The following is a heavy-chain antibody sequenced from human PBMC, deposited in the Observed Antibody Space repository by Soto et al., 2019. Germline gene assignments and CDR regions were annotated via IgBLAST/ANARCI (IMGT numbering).Heavy chain of an antibody. J-gene: IGHJ4*02. D-gene: IGHD3-22*01. CDR1: GFTFNSYV. CDR3: ARGRYLDSSDYWVANLPFDH. Sequence: PGGSLRLSCAASGFTFNSYVMTWVRQAPGEGLEWVSSISRSGRGSAYYADSVKGRFTISRDNSENTLFLQMNNLRDEDTALYYCARGRYLDSSDYWVANLPFDHWGLGTPVTVSS. V-gene: IGHV3-23*01. CDR2: ISRSGRGSA.